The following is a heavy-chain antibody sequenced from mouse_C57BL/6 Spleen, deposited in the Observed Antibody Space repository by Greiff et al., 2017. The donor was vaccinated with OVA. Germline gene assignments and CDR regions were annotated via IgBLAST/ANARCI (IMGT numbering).Heavy chain of an antibody. CDR2: ISDGGSYT. V-gene: IGHV5-4*01. Sequence: EVKLVESGGGLVKPGGSLKLSCAASGFTFSSYAMSWVRQTPEKRLEWVATISDGGSYTYYPDNVKGRFTISRDNAKNNLYLQMSHLKSEDTAMYYCARDRHYGSSYWYFDVWGTGTTVTVSS. CDR3: ARDRHYGSSYWYFDV. J-gene: IGHJ1*03. CDR1: GFTFSSYA. D-gene: IGHD1-1*01.